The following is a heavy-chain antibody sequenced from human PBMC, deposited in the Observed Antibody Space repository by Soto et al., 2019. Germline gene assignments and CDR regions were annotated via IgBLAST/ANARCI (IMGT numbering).Heavy chain of an antibody. V-gene: IGHV3-7*01. D-gene: IGHD1-26*01. CDR1: GFTFSSYW. CDR2: INQDGNED. CDR3: AKSGGEPQAFLDY. Sequence: PGGSLRLSCAASGFTFSSYWMNWVRQAPGKGLEWVANINQDGNEDNLLDSVKGRFTISRDNAKNSLFLQMNSLRVDDTAVYYCAKSGGEPQAFLDYGARGALVPVSS. J-gene: IGHJ4*02.